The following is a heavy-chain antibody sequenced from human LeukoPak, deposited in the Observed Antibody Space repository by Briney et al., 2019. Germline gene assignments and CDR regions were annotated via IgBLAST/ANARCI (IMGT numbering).Heavy chain of an antibody. CDR3: ATLLGDSTVFEF. J-gene: IGHJ4*02. Sequence: PGGSLRLSCAGSGFTFSGHWMSWVRQAPGKGLEWVANIKRDGSEKYYVDSVKGRFIISRDNVKNSLSLQMNSLRAEDTAVYYCATLLGDSTVFEFWGQGTLVTVSS. V-gene: IGHV3-7*01. CDR2: IKRDGSEK. CDR1: GFTFSGHW. D-gene: IGHD3-16*01.